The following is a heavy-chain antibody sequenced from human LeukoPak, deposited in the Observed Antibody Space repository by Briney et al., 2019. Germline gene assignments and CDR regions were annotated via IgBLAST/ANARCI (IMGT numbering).Heavy chain of an antibody. CDR2: IRGKAYGGTT. D-gene: IGHD3-22*01. Sequence: GRSLRLSCTTSGSIFGDYAMTWVRQAPGKGLEWVGFIRGKAYGGTTEYAASVKGRFTISRDDSKSIVYLQMNSLETEDTAVYYCARARMVVAPFYYYYGMDVWGQGTAVTVSS. J-gene: IGHJ6*02. CDR3: ARARMVVAPFYYYYGMDV. V-gene: IGHV3-49*04. CDR1: GSIFGDYA.